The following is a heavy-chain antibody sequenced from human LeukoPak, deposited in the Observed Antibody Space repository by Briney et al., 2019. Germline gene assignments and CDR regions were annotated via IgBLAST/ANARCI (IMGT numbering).Heavy chain of an antibody. CDR3: ARDIGSGYYSYYYYYMDV. CDR1: GYTFTSYY. Sequence: ASVKVSCKASGYTFTSYYMHWVRQAPGKGLEWMGIINPSGGSSSYAQKFQGRVTMTRDMSTSTVYMELSSLRSEDTAVYYCARDIGSGYYSYYYYYMDVWGKRTTVTVSS. J-gene: IGHJ6*03. V-gene: IGHV1-46*01. D-gene: IGHD3-3*01. CDR2: INPSGGSS.